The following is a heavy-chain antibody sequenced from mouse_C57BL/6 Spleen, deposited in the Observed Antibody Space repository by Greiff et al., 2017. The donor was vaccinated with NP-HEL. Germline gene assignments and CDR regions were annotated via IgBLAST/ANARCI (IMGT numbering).Heavy chain of an antibody. CDR1: GYTFTSYW. CDR2: IDPSDSYT. V-gene: IGHV1-50*01. CDR3: AHYYYGSSPFAY. D-gene: IGHD1-1*01. Sequence: QVQLQQSGAELVKPGASVKLSCKASGYTFTSYWMQWVKQRPGQGLEWIGEIDPSDSYTNYNQKFKDKATLTVDTSSSTAYMQLSSLTSEDSAVYYCAHYYYGSSPFAYWGQGTLVTVSA. J-gene: IGHJ3*01.